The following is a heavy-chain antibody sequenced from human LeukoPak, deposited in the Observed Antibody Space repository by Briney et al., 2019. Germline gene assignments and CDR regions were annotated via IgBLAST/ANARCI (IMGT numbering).Heavy chain of an antibody. CDR2: LYYSGST. D-gene: IGHD5-18*01. CDR1: GGSISSYY. Sequence: SETLFLTCTVSGGSISSYYWSWIRQPPGKGLQWIGFLYYSGSTNYNPSLKSRVTISVDTSKNHFSLKLSSVTAADTAVHYCARGPGGYSYGYYFDYWGQGTLVTVSS. CDR3: ARGPGGYSYGYYFDY. V-gene: IGHV4-59*01. J-gene: IGHJ4*02.